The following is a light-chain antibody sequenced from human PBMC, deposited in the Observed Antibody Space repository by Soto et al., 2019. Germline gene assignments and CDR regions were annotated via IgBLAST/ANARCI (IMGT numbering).Light chain of an antibody. CDR1: QSDSNNY. V-gene: IGKV3-20*01. Sequence: ENVLTQSPGTLSLSPGDRASLSCRASQSDSNNYLAWHQQRPGQAPRLLIFGASNRATGVPDRFTGSASGTDFTLTISRLQPEDFALYFCQQYASSPVTFGGGTKVEI. J-gene: IGKJ4*01. CDR2: GAS. CDR3: QQYASSPVT.